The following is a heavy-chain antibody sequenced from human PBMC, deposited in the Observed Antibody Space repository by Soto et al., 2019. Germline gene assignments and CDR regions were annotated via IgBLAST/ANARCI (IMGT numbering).Heavy chain of an antibody. J-gene: IGHJ5*02. CDR1: NGSIGGFY. Sequence: PSETRSLTCSVSNGSIGGFYWTWIRQPPGKILEWIGYIHYSGRTDYNPSLTSRATMSVDTSKNQFSLKLSSVTAADTAVYYCARALAIERRRQTGWFDPWGQRTLVTVSS. CDR3: ARALAIERRRQTGWFDP. V-gene: IGHV4-59*12. CDR2: IHYSGRT. D-gene: IGHD6-25*01.